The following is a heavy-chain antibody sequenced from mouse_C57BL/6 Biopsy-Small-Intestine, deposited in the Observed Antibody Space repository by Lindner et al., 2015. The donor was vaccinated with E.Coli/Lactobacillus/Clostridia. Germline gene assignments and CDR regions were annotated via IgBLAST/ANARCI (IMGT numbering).Heavy chain of an antibody. D-gene: IGHD2-5*01. Sequence: EVQLQESGEGLVKPGGSLKLSCAASGFTFSSYAMSWVRQTPEKRLEWVAYISSGGDYIYYADTVKGRFTISRDNARNTLYLQMSSLKSEDTAMYYCTREAYYSNSFDYWGQGTTLTVSS. V-gene: IGHV5-9-1*02. CDR3: TREAYYSNSFDY. CDR2: ISSGGDYI. CDR1: GFTFSSYA. J-gene: IGHJ2*01.